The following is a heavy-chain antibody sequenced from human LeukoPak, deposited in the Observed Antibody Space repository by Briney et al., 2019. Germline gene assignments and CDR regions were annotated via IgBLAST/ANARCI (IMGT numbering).Heavy chain of an antibody. CDR2: IYYSRST. CDR1: GGSISSGGYY. J-gene: IGHJ5*02. CDR3: ARGHHYYDSSGYNGFDP. Sequence: PSQTLSLTCTVSGGSISSGGYYWSWIRQHPGKGLEWIGYIYYSRSTYYNPSLKSRVTISVDTSKNQFSLKMSSVTAADTAVYYCARGHHYYDSSGYNGFDPWGQGNLVTVSS. V-gene: IGHV4-31*03. D-gene: IGHD3-22*01.